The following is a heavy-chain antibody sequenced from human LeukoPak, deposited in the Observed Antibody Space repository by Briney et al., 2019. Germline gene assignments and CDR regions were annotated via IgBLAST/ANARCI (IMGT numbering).Heavy chain of an antibody. Sequence: SETLSLTCTVSGGSISSYYWNWIRQPPGKGLEWIGYVYNSGSTNYNSSLKSRVTISVDTFKNQFSLRLTSVTAADTAVYYCAGASSGYYFPFDYWGQGTLVTVSS. CDR3: AGASSGYYFPFDY. J-gene: IGHJ4*02. V-gene: IGHV4-59*08. CDR2: VYNSGST. CDR1: GGSISSYY. D-gene: IGHD3-22*01.